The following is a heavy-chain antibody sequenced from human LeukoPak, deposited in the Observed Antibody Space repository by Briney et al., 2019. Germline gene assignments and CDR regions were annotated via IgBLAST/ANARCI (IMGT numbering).Heavy chain of an antibody. CDR3: ARAAPCTNGVCYYGY. J-gene: IGHJ4*02. CDR1: SGSISSSNYY. CDR2: IYYSGST. D-gene: IGHD2-8*01. Sequence: PSETLSLTCTVSSGSISSSNYYWSWIRQPPGKGLEWIGSIYYSGSTYYNPSLKSRVTISVDTSKNQFSLKLSSVTAADTAVYYCARAAPCTNGVCYYGYWGQGTLVTVSS. V-gene: IGHV4-39*07.